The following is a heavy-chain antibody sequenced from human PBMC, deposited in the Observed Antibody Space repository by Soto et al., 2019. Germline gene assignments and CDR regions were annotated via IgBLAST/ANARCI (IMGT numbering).Heavy chain of an antibody. CDR1: GDSVSSNSAA. J-gene: IGHJ5*02. D-gene: IGHD2-15*01. CDR2: TYYRSKWYK. Sequence: SQTLSLTGAISGDSVSSNSAAWNWIRQSPSRGLEWLGRTYYRSKWYKEYAASVRSRITINPDTSKNQFSLQLNSVSPEDTAVYYCARTVGWLDPWGQGTLVTVSS. CDR3: ARTVGWLDP. V-gene: IGHV6-1*01.